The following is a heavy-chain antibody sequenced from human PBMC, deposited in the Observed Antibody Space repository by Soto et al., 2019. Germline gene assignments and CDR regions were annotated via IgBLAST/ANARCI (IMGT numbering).Heavy chain of an antibody. CDR3: TRDASRDSSARGWFDP. V-gene: IGHV3-21*01. CDR2: ISSNSAYI. D-gene: IGHD6-13*01. J-gene: IGHJ5*02. CDR1: GFTFRSFT. Sequence: PGGFLRLSCAASGFTFRSFTMNWVRQAPGKGLEWVSTISSNSAYIYYTDALRGRFTISRDNAKNSLHIQMNSLRAEDTAVYYCTRDASRDSSARGWFDPWGPGTLVTVSS.